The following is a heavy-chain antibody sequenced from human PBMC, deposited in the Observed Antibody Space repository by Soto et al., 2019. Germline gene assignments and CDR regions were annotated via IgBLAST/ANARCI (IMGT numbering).Heavy chain of an antibody. D-gene: IGHD3-16*01. Sequence: QVRLVQSGPEVRKPGASVKISCEASGYSFTGHYLHWVRQAPGHGLEWMGWINPNGGGTNYAQKFQDWISITRDKALSTVYMDLSSLRSEDTAMYYCAKSDGAEENDAFDIWGQGTMISVS. J-gene: IGHJ3*02. V-gene: IGHV1-2*04. CDR1: GYSFTGHY. CDR2: INPNGGGT. CDR3: AKSDGAEENDAFDI.